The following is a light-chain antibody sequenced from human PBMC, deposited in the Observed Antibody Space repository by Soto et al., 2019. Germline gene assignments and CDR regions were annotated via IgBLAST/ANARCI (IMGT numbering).Light chain of an antibody. Sequence: QSVLTQPPSASGSPGQSVTISCTGTSSDVGGYNYVSWYQQHPGKVPKLMVSEVNKRPSGVPDRFSGSKYANAASLTVSGRQAEDEADYYCTSYEGGNNVFGTGTKITVL. CDR2: EVN. J-gene: IGLJ1*01. CDR3: TSYEGGNNV. CDR1: SSDVGGYNY. V-gene: IGLV2-8*01.